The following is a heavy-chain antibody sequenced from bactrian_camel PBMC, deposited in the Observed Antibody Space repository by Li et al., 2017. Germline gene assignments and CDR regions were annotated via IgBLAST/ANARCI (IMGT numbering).Heavy chain of an antibody. J-gene: IGHJ4*01. CDR2: IRNDGLA. Sequence: HVQLVESGGGSVEAGRSLRLSCAVSKYTYSRHCMAWFRQAPGSEREGVATIRNDGLATSANSVKGRFTISTDNAKNTLYLQMDSLQPEDTAMYFCAANSRSFGCPARALTIDAFTDWGQGTQVTVS. CDR1: KYTYSRHC. D-gene: IGHD3*01. CDR3: AANSRSFGCPARALTIDAFTD. V-gene: IGHV3S55*01.